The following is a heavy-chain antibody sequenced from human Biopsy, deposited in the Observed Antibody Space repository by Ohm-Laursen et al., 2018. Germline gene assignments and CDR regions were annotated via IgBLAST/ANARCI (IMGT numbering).Heavy chain of an antibody. J-gene: IGHJ4*02. CDR3: ARDYPSYSSVWYREPIIHC. CDR2: ISSSGSTI. V-gene: IGHV3-48*03. CDR1: GLTFSSYE. Sequence: GSLRLSCAASGLTFSSYEMNWVRQAPGKGLEWVSYISSSGSTIHYADSVKGRFTISRDNAKNSLYLQMNSLRAEDTAVYYCARDYPSYSSVWYREPIIHCWGQGTLVTVSS. D-gene: IGHD6-19*01.